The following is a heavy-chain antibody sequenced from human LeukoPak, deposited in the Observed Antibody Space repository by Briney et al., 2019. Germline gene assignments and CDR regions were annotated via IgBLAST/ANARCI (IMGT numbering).Heavy chain of an antibody. Sequence: GGSLRLSCAASGFIFSAYIMDWVRQAPGKGLEWIGRIRKKNAGYTTESAASVKGRFVVSRDDSKDSVFLQMNSLETEDTAVYYCTREGGEGDYTAFDLWGQGTMVTVSS. J-gene: IGHJ3*01. D-gene: IGHD3-3*01. CDR1: GFIFSAYI. CDR3: TREGGEGDYTAFDL. V-gene: IGHV3-72*01. CDR2: IRKKNAGYTT.